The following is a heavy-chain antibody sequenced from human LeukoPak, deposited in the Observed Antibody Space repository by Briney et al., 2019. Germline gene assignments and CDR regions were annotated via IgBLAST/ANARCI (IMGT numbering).Heavy chain of an antibody. CDR3: AKDFGEPYFAS. CDR1: GFTFSSYG. Sequence: GSLRLSCAASGFTFSSYGMHWVRQAPGKGLEWVAVISYDGSNKYYADSVKGRFTISRDNSKNTLYLQMNSLRAEDTAVYYCAKDFGEPYFASWGQGTLVTVSS. D-gene: IGHD3-10*01. J-gene: IGHJ4*02. CDR2: ISYDGSNK. V-gene: IGHV3-30*18.